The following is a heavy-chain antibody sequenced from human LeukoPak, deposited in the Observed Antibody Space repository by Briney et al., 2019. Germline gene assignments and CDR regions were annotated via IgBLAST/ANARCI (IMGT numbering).Heavy chain of an antibody. CDR1: GDSVGSSVQH. Sequence: SETLSLTCSVSGDSVGSSVQHWGWIRQPPGKSLEWIADIHFTGTTYYNPSLRRRLTLSVDTSKNPFSLSLKSVTVADTAVYYCVGGGENMAYAFWGQGILVTVAS. CDR2: IHFTGTT. CDR3: VGGGENMAYAF. J-gene: IGHJ4*02. D-gene: IGHD2-2*01. V-gene: IGHV4-39*07.